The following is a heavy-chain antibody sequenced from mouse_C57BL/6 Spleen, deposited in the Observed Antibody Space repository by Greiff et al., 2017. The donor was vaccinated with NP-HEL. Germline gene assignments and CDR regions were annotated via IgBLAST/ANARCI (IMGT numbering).Heavy chain of an antibody. J-gene: IGHJ3*01. D-gene: IGHD1-1*01. V-gene: IGHV1-55*01. Sequence: QVQLQQPGAELVKPGASVKMSCKASGYTFTSYWITWVKQRPGQGLEWIGDIYPGSGSTNYNEKFKSKATLTVDTSSSTAYMQLSSLTSEDSAVYYCARGGHYGSSAWFAYWGQGTLVTVSA. CDR1: GYTFTSYW. CDR3: ARGGHYGSSAWFAY. CDR2: IYPGSGST.